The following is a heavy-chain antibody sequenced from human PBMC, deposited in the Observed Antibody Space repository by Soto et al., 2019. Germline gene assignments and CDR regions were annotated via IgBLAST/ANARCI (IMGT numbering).Heavy chain of an antibody. CDR2: ISAYNGNT. CDR1: GYTFTSYG. D-gene: IGHD6-6*01. Sequence: ASVKVSCKASGYTFTSYGISWVRQAPGQGLEWMGWISAYNGNTNYAQKLQGRVTMTTDTSTSTAYMELRSLRSDDTAVYYCARVRGPREAARNFDYWGQGTLVTVSS. V-gene: IGHV1-18*01. CDR3: ARVRGPREAARNFDY. J-gene: IGHJ4*02.